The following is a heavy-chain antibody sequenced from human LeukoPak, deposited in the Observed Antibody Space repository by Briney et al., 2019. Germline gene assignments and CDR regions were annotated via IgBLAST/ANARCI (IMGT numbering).Heavy chain of an antibody. CDR2: ISSGSTI. V-gene: IGHV3-11*04. J-gene: IGHJ4*02. CDR3: ARARGIYDFWSGYYRQNY. D-gene: IGHD3-3*01. Sequence: PGGSLRLSCAASGFTFSDYYMSWIRQAPGKGLEWVSYISSGSTIYYADSVKGRFTISRDNAKNSLYLQMNSLRAEDTAVYYCARARGIYDFWSGYYRQNYWGQGTLVTVSS. CDR1: GFTFSDYY.